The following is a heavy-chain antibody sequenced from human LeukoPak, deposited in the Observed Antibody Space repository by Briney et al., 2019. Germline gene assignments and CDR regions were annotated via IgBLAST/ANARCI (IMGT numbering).Heavy chain of an antibody. CDR3: ARAPLTHRKFDP. J-gene: IGHJ5*02. Sequence: PSETLSLTCTVSSGSISTSNYYWGWVRQPPGKALEWIGNIFYSGSTYYSPSLKSRVTISVDTSKNQFSLKLSSVTAADTAVYYCARAPLTHRKFDPWGQGTLVTVSS. V-gene: IGHV4-39*07. CDR2: IFYSGST. CDR1: SGSISTSNYY.